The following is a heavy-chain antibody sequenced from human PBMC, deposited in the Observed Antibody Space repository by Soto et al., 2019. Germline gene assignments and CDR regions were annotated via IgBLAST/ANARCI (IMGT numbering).Heavy chain of an antibody. Sequence: GCLELCCAASGFTFSSYAMSGVRKDPGKGLEWVSAISGSGGSTYYADSVKGRFTISRDNSNNTLYLQMNSLRADDTAVYYCSQDIPPDVIVLVTPAWGQGTLVTAPQ. CDR2: ISGSGGST. CDR1: GFTFSSYA. V-gene: IGHV3-23*01. CDR3: SQDIPPDVIVLVTPA. J-gene: IGHJ5*02. D-gene: IGHD3-22*01.